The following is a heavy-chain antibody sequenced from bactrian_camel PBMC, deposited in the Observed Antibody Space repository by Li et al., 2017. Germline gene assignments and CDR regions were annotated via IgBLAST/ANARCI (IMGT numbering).Heavy chain of an antibody. V-gene: IGHV3S53*01. Sequence: QLVESGGGSVQAGGSLRLSCDASGYTRNTHCMGWFRQAPGKEREGVASIDSDGKSSVADSVKGRFTISQDYAKKTLYLQMNSLKTEDTAVYYCAAESRPTMSSRRCYGYWGEGTQVTVS. D-gene: IGHD4*01. CDR2: IDSDGKS. CDR3: AAESRPTMSSRRCYGY. CDR1: GYTRNTHC. J-gene: IGHJ6*01.